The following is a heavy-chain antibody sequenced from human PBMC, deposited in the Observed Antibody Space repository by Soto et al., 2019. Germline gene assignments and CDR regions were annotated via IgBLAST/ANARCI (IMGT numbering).Heavy chain of an antibody. J-gene: IGHJ4*02. D-gene: IGHD2-21*02. Sequence: PSETLSLTCSVSGDSISTPDSYWSWVRQTPEMGLEWIGYIFYTGTTFYNPSLKSRVAMSLDTPKNQFSLKLSSVTAADTAVYFCARAECGGDCYPAHWGQGTQVTVSS. CDR3: ARAECGGDCYPAH. CDR2: IFYTGTT. V-gene: IGHV4-30-4*01. CDR1: GDSISTPDSY.